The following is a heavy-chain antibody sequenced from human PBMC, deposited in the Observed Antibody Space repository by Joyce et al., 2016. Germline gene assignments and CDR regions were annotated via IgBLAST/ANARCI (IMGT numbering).Heavy chain of an antibody. V-gene: IGHV3-48*03. Sequence: EVQLVESGGGLVQPGGSLRLSCAASGFTFGPYEMNWVRQAPGKGLEWVSYISSTDNTMYYADSVKCRFTISRDNAKNSLFLQMHSLRAEDTAVYYCARGAYHDFWSAYGFFDLWGRGTLVTVSS. J-gene: IGHJ2*01. D-gene: IGHD3-3*01. CDR2: ISSTDNTM. CDR1: GFTFGPYE. CDR3: ARGAYHDFWSAYGFFDL.